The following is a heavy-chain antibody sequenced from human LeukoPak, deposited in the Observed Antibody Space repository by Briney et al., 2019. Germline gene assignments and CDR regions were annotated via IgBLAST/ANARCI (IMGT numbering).Heavy chain of an antibody. J-gene: IGHJ4*02. CDR1: GFTFSSYA. CDR3: AKGRPYDYVWGTYRTGFDY. V-gene: IGHV3-23*01. D-gene: IGHD3-16*02. CDR2: ISPRGGST. Sequence: GGSLRLSCAASGFTFSSYAMSWVRQPPGGRGVGVSAISPRGGSTYYADSVKGRFTISRDNSKNTLYLQMNSLRAEDTAVYYCAKGRPYDYVWGTYRTGFDYWGQGTLVTVAS.